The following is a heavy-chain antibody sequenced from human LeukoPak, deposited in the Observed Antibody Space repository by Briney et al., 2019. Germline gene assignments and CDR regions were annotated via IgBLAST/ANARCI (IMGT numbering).Heavy chain of an antibody. CDR3: ARDIDGSPGYYYMDV. D-gene: IGHD1-26*01. CDR1: GGSISSYY. Sequence: PSETLSLTCTVSGGSISSYYWSWIRQPAGKGLEWIGRIYAGGSTNHNVSLKSRVTISRDTSKNQFSLKLSSLTAADTAVYYCARDIDGSPGYYYMDVWGKGTTVTISS. CDR2: IYAGGST. J-gene: IGHJ6*03. V-gene: IGHV4-4*07.